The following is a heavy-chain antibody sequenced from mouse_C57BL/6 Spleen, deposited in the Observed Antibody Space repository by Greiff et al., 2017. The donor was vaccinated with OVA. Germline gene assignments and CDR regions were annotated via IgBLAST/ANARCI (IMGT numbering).Heavy chain of an antibody. V-gene: IGHV2-2*01. CDR3: ARRDYDYDEGAWFAY. Sequence: QVQLKESGPGLVQPSGFSLTSYGVHWVRQSPGKGLEWLGVIWSGGSTDYNAAFISRLSISKDNSKSQVFFKMNSLQADDTAIYYCARRDYDYDEGAWFAYWGQGTLVTVSA. D-gene: IGHD2-4*01. J-gene: IGHJ3*01. CDR2: IWSGGST. CDR1: GFSLTSYG.